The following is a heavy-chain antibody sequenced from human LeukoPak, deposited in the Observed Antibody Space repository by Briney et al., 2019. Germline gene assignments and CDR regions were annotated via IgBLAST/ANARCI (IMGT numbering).Heavy chain of an antibody. Sequence: PGGSLRLSCAASGFTFSSYSMNWVRQAPGKGLEWDSSISSSSSYIYYADSVKGRFTIPRDNAKNSLYLQMNSLRAEDTAVYYCARFYGSGSRIPNWFDPWGQGTLVTVSS. J-gene: IGHJ5*02. CDR3: ARFYGSGSRIPNWFDP. CDR1: GFTFSSYS. CDR2: ISSSSSYI. V-gene: IGHV3-21*01. D-gene: IGHD3-10*01.